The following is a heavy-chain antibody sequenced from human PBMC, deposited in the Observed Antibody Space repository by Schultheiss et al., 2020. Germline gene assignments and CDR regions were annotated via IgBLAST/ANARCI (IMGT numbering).Heavy chain of an antibody. V-gene: IGHV3-13*01. CDR1: GFTFSSYD. CDR3: ASIIGWRWGRVY. Sequence: GESLKISCAASGFTFSSYDMHWVRQATGKGLEWVSAISGSGGSTYYADSVMGRFTISRDNAKNSLYLQMNSLRAEDTAVYYCASIIGWRWGRVYWGQGTLVNGCS. CDR2: ISGSGGST. J-gene: IGHJ4*02. D-gene: IGHD6-19*01.